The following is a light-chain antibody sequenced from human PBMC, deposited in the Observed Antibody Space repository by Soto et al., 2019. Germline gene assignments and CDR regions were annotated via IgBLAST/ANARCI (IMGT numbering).Light chain of an antibody. CDR1: QSVRSS. Sequence: EILLTQSPATLSLSPGERATLSCRASQSVRSSLAWYQHKSGQAPRLLIYDASTRATGIPGRFSGSGSGTDFTLTISNLEPEDFAVYYCQQRSSWPWTFGQGAKVEIK. CDR3: QQRSSWPWT. J-gene: IGKJ1*01. CDR2: DAS. V-gene: IGKV3-11*01.